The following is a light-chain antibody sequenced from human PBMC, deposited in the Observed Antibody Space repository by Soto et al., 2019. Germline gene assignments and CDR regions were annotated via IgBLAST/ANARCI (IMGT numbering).Light chain of an antibody. J-gene: IGLJ3*02. V-gene: IGLV1-44*01. CDR1: SSNIGSNT. Sequence: QSVLTQPPSASGTPGQRVTISCAGSSSNIGSNTVNCYQQVPGTAPKLLIYNNNQRPSGAPDRFSFAKSGTSASLAMTGLQSEDEGEYYCAARDDRVNGWVLGGGTKVTVL. CDR2: NNN. CDR3: AARDDRVNGWV.